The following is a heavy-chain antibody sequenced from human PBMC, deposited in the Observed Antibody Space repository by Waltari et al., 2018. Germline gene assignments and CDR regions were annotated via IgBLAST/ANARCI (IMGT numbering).Heavy chain of an antibody. CDR3: ARKFSTSWFVDY. D-gene: IGHD6-13*01. V-gene: IGHV3-33*01. Sequence: QVQLVESGGGMVQPGRSLRLSCAASGFTFSDYGMHWVRQAPGKGLEWVAVILYDGSNQHYGDSVQGRFTISRDDSKNTLYLQMNSLRVEDTAVYYCARKFSTSWFVDYWGQGTLVTVSS. CDR2: ILYDGSNQ. J-gene: IGHJ4*02. CDR1: GFTFSDYG.